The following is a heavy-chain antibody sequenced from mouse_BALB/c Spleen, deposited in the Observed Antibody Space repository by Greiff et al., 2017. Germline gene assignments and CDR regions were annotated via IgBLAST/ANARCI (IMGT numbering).Heavy chain of an antibody. CDR3: TRSSYGNSFAY. CDR1: GYTFTSYY. V-gene: IGHV1S81*02. CDR2: INPSNGGT. Sequence: QVQLKQSGAELVKPGASVKLSCKASGYTFTSYYMYWVKQRPGQGLEWIGEINPSNGGTNFNEKFKSKATLTVDKSSSTAYMQLSSLTSEDSAVYYCTRSSYGNSFAYWGQGTLVTVSA. D-gene: IGHD2-10*01. J-gene: IGHJ3*01.